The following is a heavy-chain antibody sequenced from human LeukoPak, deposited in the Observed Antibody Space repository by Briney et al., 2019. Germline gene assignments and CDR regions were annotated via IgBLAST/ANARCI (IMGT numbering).Heavy chain of an antibody. D-gene: IGHD2-2*01. CDR3: ARGRIPIVVVPAADGGNFDY. Sequence: PSETLSLTCAVYGGSFSGYYWSWIRQPPGKGLEWIGEINHSGSTNYNPSLKSRVTISVDTSKNQCSLKLSSVTAADTAVYYCARGRIPIVVVPAADGGNFDYWGQGTLVTVSS. CDR2: INHSGST. V-gene: IGHV4-34*01. J-gene: IGHJ4*02. CDR1: GGSFSGYY.